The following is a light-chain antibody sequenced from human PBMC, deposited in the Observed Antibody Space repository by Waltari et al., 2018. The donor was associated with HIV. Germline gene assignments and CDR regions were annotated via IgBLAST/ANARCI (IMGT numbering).Light chain of an antibody. V-gene: IGLV1-40*01. Sequence: QSLLTQPPSVSGAPGQRVINPSPRDSPNNRGGSEESWFQQLPGTAPKLLIYGYNYRPSGIPDRFSGSRSGTSGSLTITGLQADDEADYYCQSYDKTLTSVIFGGGTRLTVL. CDR3: QSYDKTLTSVI. CDR2: GYN. CDR1: SPNNRGGSE. J-gene: IGLJ2*01.